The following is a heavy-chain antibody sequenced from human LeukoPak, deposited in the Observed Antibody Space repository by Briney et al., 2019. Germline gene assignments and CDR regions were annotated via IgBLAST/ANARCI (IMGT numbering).Heavy chain of an antibody. J-gene: IGHJ6*03. Sequence: SGTLSLTCTVSGGSISNYYWSWIRQPAGKGLEWIGRIYTSGSTNYNPSLKSRVTMSVDTSKNQFSLKLSSVTAADTAVYYCARTACYDFWSGYSRAYYYYMDVWGKGTTVTVSS. CDR3: ARTACYDFWSGYSRAYYYYMDV. V-gene: IGHV4-4*07. CDR1: GGSISNYY. D-gene: IGHD3-3*01. CDR2: IYTSGST.